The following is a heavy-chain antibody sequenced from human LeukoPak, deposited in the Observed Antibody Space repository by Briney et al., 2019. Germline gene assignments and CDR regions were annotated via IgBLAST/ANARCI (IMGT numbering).Heavy chain of an antibody. CDR2: TYYRSKWYN. CDR1: GDSVSSNSAA. J-gene: IGHJ6*03. V-gene: IGHV6-1*01. D-gene: IGHD1-7*01. CDR3: AREDFQRYNWNYRPLKNYYMDV. Sequence: SQTLSLTCAISGDSVSSNSAAWNWIRQSPSRGLEWLGRTYYRSKWYNDYAVSVKSRITINPDTSKNQFFLQLNSVTPEDTAVYYCAREDFQRYNWNYRPLKNYYMDVWGKGTTVTVSS.